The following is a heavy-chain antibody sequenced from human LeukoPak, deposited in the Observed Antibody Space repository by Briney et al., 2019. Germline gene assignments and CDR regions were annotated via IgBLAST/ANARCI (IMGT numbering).Heavy chain of an antibody. Sequence: GGSLRLSCAASGFTFSSYTMNWVRQAPGKGLEWVSSISSSSGYIYYADSVKGRFTISRNNAKNSLYLQMNSLRAEDTAVYYCARGTRITLLRGSPNDAFDIWGQGTMVTVSS. J-gene: IGHJ3*02. V-gene: IGHV3-21*01. D-gene: IGHD3-10*01. CDR1: GFTFSSYT. CDR2: ISSSSGYI. CDR3: ARGTRITLLRGSPNDAFDI.